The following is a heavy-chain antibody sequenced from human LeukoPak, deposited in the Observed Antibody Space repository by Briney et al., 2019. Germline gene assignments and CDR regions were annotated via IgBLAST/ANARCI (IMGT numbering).Heavy chain of an antibody. Sequence: PGGSLRLSCVASGFTFSDYAMTWVRQAPGKGLEWVSGISTSGRRTSYADSVKGRFVVSKDNSKNTLFLQMNSLRVEDTAVYYCAKNFRIERGLSILALLITSLDYWGRGILVPVSS. J-gene: IGHJ4*02. CDR1: GFTFSDYA. V-gene: IGHV3-23*01. CDR3: AKNFRIERGLSILALLITSLDY. CDR2: ISTSGRRT. D-gene: IGHD2/OR15-2a*01.